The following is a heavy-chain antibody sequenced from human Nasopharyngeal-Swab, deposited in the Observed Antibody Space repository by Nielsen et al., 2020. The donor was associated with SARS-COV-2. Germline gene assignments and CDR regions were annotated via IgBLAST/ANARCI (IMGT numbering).Heavy chain of an antibody. D-gene: IGHD6-13*01. V-gene: IGHV3-7*01. J-gene: IGHJ4*02. CDR3: ARMGSSWNFDY. CDR2: IKQDASEK. Sequence: GESLKISCAASGFTVSINFMSWVRQAPGKGLEWVANIKQDASEKYYVDSVKGRFTISRDNAKNSLFLQMNSLRAEDTAVYYCARMGSSWNFDYWGQGTLVTVSS. CDR1: GFTVSINF.